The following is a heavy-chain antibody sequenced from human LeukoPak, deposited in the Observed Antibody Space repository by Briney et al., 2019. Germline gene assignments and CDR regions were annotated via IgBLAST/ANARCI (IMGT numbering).Heavy chain of an antibody. D-gene: IGHD5-18*01. Sequence: SETLSLTCTVSGGSISSYFWSWIRQPPGKGLEWIGYIYYSGSTNYNPSLKSRVTISVDTSKNQFSLKLSSVTAADTAVYYCARVMDYSYGWHRRPYFDYWGQGTLVTVSS. J-gene: IGHJ4*02. CDR2: IYYSGST. CDR3: ARVMDYSYGWHRRPYFDY. V-gene: IGHV4-59*12. CDR1: GGSISSYF.